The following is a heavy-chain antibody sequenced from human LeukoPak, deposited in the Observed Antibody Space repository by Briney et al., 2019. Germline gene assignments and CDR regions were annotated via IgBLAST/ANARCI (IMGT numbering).Heavy chain of an antibody. CDR1: GGSISSYY. V-gene: IGHV4-59*01. D-gene: IGHD3-3*02. CDR3: ARRSLLADFDY. CDR2: IYYSGST. Sequence: SETLSLTCTVSGGSISSYYWSWIRQPPGKGLEWIGYIYYSGSTNYNPSLKSRVTISVDTSKNQFSLKLSSVTAADTAVYYCARRSLLADFDYWGQGTLVTVSS. J-gene: IGHJ4*02.